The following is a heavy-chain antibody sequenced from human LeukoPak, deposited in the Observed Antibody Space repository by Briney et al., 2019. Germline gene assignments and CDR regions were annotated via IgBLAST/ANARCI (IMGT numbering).Heavy chain of an antibody. J-gene: IGHJ4*02. CDR2: TSGSGDSA. CDR3: AKRATAGGFDS. V-gene: IGHV3-23*01. Sequence: GGSLRLSCEATGFSFSSYAMSWVRQAPGEGLEWVSATSGSGDSADYADAVKGRFTISRDNSKSTLYLLMTSLRVDDTALYYCAKRATAGGFDSWGQGTLVTVSS. CDR1: GFSFSSYA. D-gene: IGHD6-13*01.